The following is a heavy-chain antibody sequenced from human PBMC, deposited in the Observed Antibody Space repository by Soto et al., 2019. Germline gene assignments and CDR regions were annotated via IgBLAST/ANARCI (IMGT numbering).Heavy chain of an antibody. V-gene: IGHV4-31*03. CDR2: IYYSGST. CDR3: ARILWNYDILTGYRNAFDI. Sequence: SETQSLTCTVSGGSISSGGYYWSWIRQHPGKGLEWIGYIYYSGSTYYNPSLKSRVTISVDTSKNQFSLKLSSVTAADTAVYYCARILWNYDILTGYRNAFDIWGQGTMVTVSS. CDR1: GGSISSGGYY. D-gene: IGHD3-9*01. J-gene: IGHJ3*02.